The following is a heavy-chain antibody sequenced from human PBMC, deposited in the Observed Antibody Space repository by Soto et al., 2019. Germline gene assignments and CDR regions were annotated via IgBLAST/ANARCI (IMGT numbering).Heavy chain of an antibody. CDR3: AKDGRRGSSTSDRDYYYYYGMDV. J-gene: IGHJ6*02. CDR2: ISSSAGST. CDR1: GFTFGSNA. Sequence: PGGSLRLSCAASGFTFGSNAMTWVRQAPGKGLEWVSSISSSAGSTFYADSVKGRFTMSRDNSKSTLYLQMNSLRAEDTAVYYCAKDGRRGSSTSDRDYYYYYGMDVWGQGTTVTVS. D-gene: IGHD2-2*01. V-gene: IGHV3-23*01.